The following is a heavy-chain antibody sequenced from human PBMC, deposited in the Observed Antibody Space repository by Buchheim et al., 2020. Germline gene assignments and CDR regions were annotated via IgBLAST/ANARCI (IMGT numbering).Heavy chain of an antibody. CDR3: ARDCSITSCYGDYHGLDV. Sequence: QVQLVESGGALVRPGGSLRLSCAASGFTFSDYYMSWIRQAPGKGLEWVSYISSSGTTIYYADSVNGRFTISRDNAKNSLYLQMNRLRAEDTAVYYCARDCSITSCYGDYHGLDVWGQGTT. V-gene: IGHV3-11*01. D-gene: IGHD2-2*01. CDR1: GFTFSDYY. J-gene: IGHJ6*02. CDR2: ISSSGTTI.